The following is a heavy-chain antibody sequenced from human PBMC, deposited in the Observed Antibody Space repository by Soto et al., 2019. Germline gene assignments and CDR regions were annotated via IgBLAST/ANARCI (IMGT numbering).Heavy chain of an antibody. D-gene: IGHD3-22*01. CDR1: ARSLSTYC. CDR3: ARGEAYYYDSSGYLYAFDV. V-gene: IGHV4-4*07. J-gene: IGHJ3*01. Sequence: SQTLSISCILAARSLSTYCSSWIRQPAGNGLEWIGRIYTSGSSNYNPSLKSRVTMSVDASKNQFALKLSSVTAADTAVYYCARGEAYYYDSSGYLYAFDVWGQGTMVTVSS. CDR2: IYTSGSS.